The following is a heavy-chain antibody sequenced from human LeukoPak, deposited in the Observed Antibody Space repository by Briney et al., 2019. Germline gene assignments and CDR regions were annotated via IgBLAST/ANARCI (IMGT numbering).Heavy chain of an antibody. V-gene: IGHV3-69-1*02. D-gene: IGHD3/OR15-3a*01. CDR2: ISGLSTHI. CDR1: GFTFSDYD. J-gene: IGHJ6*04. Sequence: GGSLRLSCSASGFTFSDYDMNWVRQAPGKGLEWVSSISGLSTHIYYGDSVKGRFTISRDNAKNSLYLQMNSLRVEDTAVYYCARWTDVWGKGTTVTVSS. CDR3: ARWTDV.